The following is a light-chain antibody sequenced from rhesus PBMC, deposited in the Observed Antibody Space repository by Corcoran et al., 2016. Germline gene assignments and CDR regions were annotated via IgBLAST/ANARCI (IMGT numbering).Light chain of an antibody. CDR1: PGISNA. V-gene: IGKV1-33*02. CDR3: QQGYSTPWT. CDR2: AAS. J-gene: IGKJ1*01. Sequence: DIQMSQSPSSLSASVGDKVTITCRASPGISNALAWYQQKPGKAPKLLIYAASRWESGVPSRFSGSRSGTDVTLTISCLQPEDFAAYYCQQGYSTPWTFGQGTKVEIK.